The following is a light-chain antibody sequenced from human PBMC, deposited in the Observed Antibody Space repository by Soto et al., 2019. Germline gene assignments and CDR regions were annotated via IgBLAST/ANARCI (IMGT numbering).Light chain of an antibody. CDR3: TSYASGSSHVV. CDR2: DVN. CDR1: SSDIGGYDY. Sequence: QSALTQPASVSGSPGQSITLSCTGTSSDIGGYDYVSWYQRHPGKAPKLIIYDVNNRPSGVSNRFSGSKSGNTGSLTISGLQAEDEADYYCTSYASGSSHVVFGGGTKLPVL. J-gene: IGLJ2*01. V-gene: IGLV2-14*01.